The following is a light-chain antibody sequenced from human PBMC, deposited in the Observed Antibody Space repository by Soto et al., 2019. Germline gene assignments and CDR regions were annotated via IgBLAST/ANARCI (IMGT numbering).Light chain of an antibody. Sequence: QSALTQPASVSGSPGQSITLSCTGTSSDVGTYNLVSWYQQHPGKAPKLMIYEVSKRPSGVSNRFSGSKSGNTASLTIAGLKAEDVADYYCCSYAGSTTSVFGTGTKLTVL. V-gene: IGLV2-23*02. CDR3: CSYAGSTTSV. CDR1: SSDVGTYNL. CDR2: EVS. J-gene: IGLJ1*01.